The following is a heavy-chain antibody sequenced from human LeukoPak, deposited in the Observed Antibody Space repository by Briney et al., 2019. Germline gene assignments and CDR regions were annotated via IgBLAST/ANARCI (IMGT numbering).Heavy chain of an antibody. CDR2: INTDGSST. CDR3: APEYSSSLDY. V-gene: IGHV3-74*01. CDR1: GFNFSSYA. J-gene: IGHJ4*02. Sequence: GGSLRLSCAASGFNFSSYAMHWVRQAPGKGLVWVSRINTDGSSTSYADSVKGRFTISRDNAKNTLYLQMNSLRAEDTAVYYCAPEYSSSLDYWGQGTLVTVSS. D-gene: IGHD6-19*01.